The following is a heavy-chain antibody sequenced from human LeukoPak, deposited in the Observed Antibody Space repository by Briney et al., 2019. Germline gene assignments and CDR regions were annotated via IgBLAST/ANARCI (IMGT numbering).Heavy chain of an antibody. CDR2: ISPSSSSI. D-gene: IGHD3-3*01. CDR1: GFTFSSYA. Sequence: GGSLRLSCAASGFTFSSYAMSWVRQPPGKGLEWVSYISPSSSSIYYADSVKGRFTISRDDAKNSLYLQMNSLRAEDTAVYYCARKSYYGDYLDYWGQGTLVTVSS. V-gene: IGHV3-48*01. J-gene: IGHJ4*02. CDR3: ARKSYYGDYLDY.